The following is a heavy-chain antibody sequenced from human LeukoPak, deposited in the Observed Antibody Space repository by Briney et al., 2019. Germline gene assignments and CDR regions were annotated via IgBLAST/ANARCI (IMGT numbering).Heavy chain of an antibody. CDR2: IYTSGST. V-gene: IGHV4-61*02. J-gene: IGHJ4*02. D-gene: IGHD3-22*01. CDR1: GGSISSGSYY. Sequence: PSETLSLTCTVSGGSISSGSYYWSWIRQPAGKGLEWIGRIYTSGSTNYNPSLKSRVTISVDTSKNQFSLKLSSVTAADTAVYYCARWSDYYDSSGNYVSGYFDYWGQGTLVTVSS. CDR3: ARWSDYYDSSGNYVSGYFDY.